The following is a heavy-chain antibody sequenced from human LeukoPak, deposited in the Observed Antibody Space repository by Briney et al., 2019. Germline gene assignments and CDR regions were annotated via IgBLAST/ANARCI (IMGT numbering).Heavy chain of an antibody. CDR2: ISRDGRST. J-gene: IGHJ4*02. CDR1: GFTFSSHW. V-gene: IGHV3-74*01. Sequence: GGSLRLSCAASGFTFSSHWMHWVRQVPGKGLVWFSRISRDGRSTAYADSVKGRFTISRDNAKNTLYLQMNSLRAEDTAVYYCTSDTVDTALGIDYWGQGTLVTVSS. CDR3: TSDTVDTALGIDY. D-gene: IGHD5-18*01.